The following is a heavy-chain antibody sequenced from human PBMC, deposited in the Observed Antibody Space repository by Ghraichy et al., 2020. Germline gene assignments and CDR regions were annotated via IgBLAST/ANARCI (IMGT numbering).Heavy chain of an antibody. CDR3: AKANKGYNWNYVDY. Sequence: GESLNISCAASGFSFSGYAMNWVRQAPGKGLEWVSSISGSGATTYYADSVKGRFTVSRDNSESTLYLQMDSLRAEDTALYYCAKANKGYNWNYVDYWGQGTRVTVSS. CDR1: GFSFSGYA. V-gene: IGHV3-23*01. CDR2: ISGSGATT. J-gene: IGHJ4*02. D-gene: IGHD1-20*01.